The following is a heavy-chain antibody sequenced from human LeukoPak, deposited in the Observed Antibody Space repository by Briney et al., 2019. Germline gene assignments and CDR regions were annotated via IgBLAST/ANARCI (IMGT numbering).Heavy chain of an antibody. V-gene: IGHV3-48*01. J-gene: IGHJ4*02. CDR3: ARAPTTVVTPVGFDY. Sequence: PGGSLRLSCAASGFTFSSYSMNWVRQAPGKGLEWVSYISSSSSTIYYADSVKGRFTISRDNAKNSPYLQMNSLRAEDTAVYYCARAPTTVVTPVGFDYWGQGTLVTVSS. CDR1: GFTFSSYS. CDR2: ISSSSSTI. D-gene: IGHD4-23*01.